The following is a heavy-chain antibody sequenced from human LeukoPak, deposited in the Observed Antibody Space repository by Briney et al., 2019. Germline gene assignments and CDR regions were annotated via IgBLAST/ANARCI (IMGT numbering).Heavy chain of an antibody. CDR1: GFTFSSYN. D-gene: IGHD3-22*01. CDR3: AKGLYYYDSSGYYDY. V-gene: IGHV3-33*06. J-gene: IGHJ4*02. CDR2: IWYDGSNK. Sequence: GGSLRLSCAASGFTFSSYNMNWVRQAPGKGLEWVAVIWYDGSNKYYADSVKGRFTISRDNSKNTLYLQMNSLRAEDTAVYYCAKGLYYYDSSGYYDYWGQGTLVTVSS.